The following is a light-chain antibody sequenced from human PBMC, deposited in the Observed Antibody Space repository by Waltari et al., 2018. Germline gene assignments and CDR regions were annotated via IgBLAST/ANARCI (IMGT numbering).Light chain of an antibody. CDR2: SNN. J-gene: IGLJ2*01. Sequence: QSVLSQPPSESGTPGQRVTISCSGTRSTVGSNTVNLYQHLPGPSPKLLIYSNNYRPSGVPDRFSASKSGTSASLAISGLQSEDEGDYYCAAWDGGLNGLIFGGGTKLTVL. CDR1: RSTVGSNT. CDR3: AAWDGGLNGLI. V-gene: IGLV1-44*01.